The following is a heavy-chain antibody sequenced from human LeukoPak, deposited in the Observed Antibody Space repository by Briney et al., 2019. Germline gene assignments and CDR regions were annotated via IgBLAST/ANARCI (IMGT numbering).Heavy chain of an antibody. V-gene: IGHV1-46*01. CDR3: ARDIQVGSSSTGGLDY. J-gene: IGHJ4*02. CDR1: GYTFTSYY. Sequence: ASVKVSCKASGYTFTSYYMHWMRQAPGQGLEWMGIINPSGGSTSYAQKFQGRVTMTRDTSTSTVYMELSSLRSEDTAVYYCARDIQVGSSSTGGLDYWGQGTLVTVSS. CDR2: INPSGGST. D-gene: IGHD6-13*01.